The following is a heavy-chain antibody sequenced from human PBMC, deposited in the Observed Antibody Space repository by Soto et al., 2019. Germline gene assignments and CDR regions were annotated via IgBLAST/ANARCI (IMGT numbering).Heavy chain of an antibody. D-gene: IGHD1-26*01. CDR3: ARYSGSYWHYLDF. V-gene: IGHV5-51*01. CDR1: GYSFASHW. CDR2: IYPGDSDT. Sequence: PGESLKISCKGSGYSFASHWVAWVRQMPEKGLEWIGTIYPGDSDTKYSSAFRGHVTISADTSVSTAYLQWRSLEATDSATYYCARYSGSYWHYLDFWGQGTLVTVSS. J-gene: IGHJ4*02.